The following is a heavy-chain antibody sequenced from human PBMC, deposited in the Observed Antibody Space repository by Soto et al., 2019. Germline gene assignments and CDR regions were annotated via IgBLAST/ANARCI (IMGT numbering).Heavy chain of an antibody. CDR3: ARASSLYDYIWGSYRDYYYYYMDV. J-gene: IGHJ6*03. V-gene: IGHV6-1*01. CDR2: TYYRSKWYN. D-gene: IGHD3-16*02. CDR1: GDSVSSNSAA. Sequence: SQTLSLTCAISGDSVSSNSAAWNWIRQSPSGGLEWLGRTYYRSKWYNDYAVSVKSRITINPDTSKNQFSLQQNSVTPEDTAVYYCARASSLYDYIWGSYRDYYYYYMDVWGKGTTVTVSS.